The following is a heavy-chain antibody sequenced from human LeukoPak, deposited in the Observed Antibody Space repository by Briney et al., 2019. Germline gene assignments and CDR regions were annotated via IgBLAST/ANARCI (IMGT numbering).Heavy chain of an antibody. Sequence: TSETLSLTCTVSGGSISSYYWSWTRQPPGKGLEWIGYIYYSGSTNYNPSLKSRVTISVDTSKNQFSLKLSSVTAADTAVYYCARDSSLHYYMDVWGKGTTVTVSS. J-gene: IGHJ6*03. CDR3: ARDSSLHYYMDV. CDR1: GGSISSYY. V-gene: IGHV4-59*01. CDR2: IYYSGST.